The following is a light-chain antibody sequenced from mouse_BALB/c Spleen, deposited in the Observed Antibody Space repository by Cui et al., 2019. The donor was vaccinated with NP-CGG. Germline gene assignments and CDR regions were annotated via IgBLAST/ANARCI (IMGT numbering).Light chain of an antibody. V-gene: IGLV1*01. CDR1: TGAVTTSNY. J-gene: IGLJ1*01. CDR2: GTN. Sequence: VVTQESALTASPGETVTLTCRSSTGAVTTSNYANWVQEKPDHLFTGLIGGTNNRAPGVPARFSGSLIGDKAALTITGAQTEDEAIYFCALWYSNHWVFGGGTKLTVL. CDR3: ALWYSNHWV.